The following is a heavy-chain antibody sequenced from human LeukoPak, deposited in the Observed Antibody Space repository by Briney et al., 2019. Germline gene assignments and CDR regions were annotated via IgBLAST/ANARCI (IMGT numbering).Heavy chain of an antibody. V-gene: IGHV4-59*12. CDR3: ARVTGYMIEDYFDS. CDR1: GGSISSYY. CDR2: IHYTGST. Sequence: SETLSLTWTVSGGSISSYYWSWIRQSPGKGLECIGYIHYTGSTNYNPSLKTRVTISVKTSQNQFSLKLSSVTAADTAVYYCARVTGYMIEDYFDSWGQGTLVTVSS. J-gene: IGHJ4*02. D-gene: IGHD3-22*01.